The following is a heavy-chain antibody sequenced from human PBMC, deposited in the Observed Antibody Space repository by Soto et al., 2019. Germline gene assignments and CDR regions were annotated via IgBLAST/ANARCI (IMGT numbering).Heavy chain of an antibody. V-gene: IGHV3-33*01. CDR2: IWYDGSNK. J-gene: IGHJ3*02. Sequence: PVGSLRLSCAASGFTFSSYGMHWVRQAPGKGLEWVAVIWYDGSNKYYADSVKGRFTISRDNSKNTLYLQMNSLRAEDTAVYYCARVPQYDRPRYMARDAFDIWGQGTMVTVSS. CDR3: ARVPQYDRPRYMARDAFDI. CDR1: GFTFSSYG. D-gene: IGHD1-1*01.